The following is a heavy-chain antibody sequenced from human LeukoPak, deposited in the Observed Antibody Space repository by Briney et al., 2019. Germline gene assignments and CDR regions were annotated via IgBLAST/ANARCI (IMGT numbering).Heavy chain of an antibody. CDR2: ISPSGGGT. Sequence: KSGGSLRLSCVASGFTFRTYGMNWVRQAPGKGLQWVSGISPSGGGTYYADSMKGRFPISRDNAKNSLYLQMNSLRAEDTAVYYCASRLSTTDAFDIWGQGTMVTVSS. V-gene: IGHV3-21*01. J-gene: IGHJ3*02. D-gene: IGHD2/OR15-2a*01. CDR3: ASRLSTTDAFDI. CDR1: GFTFRTYG.